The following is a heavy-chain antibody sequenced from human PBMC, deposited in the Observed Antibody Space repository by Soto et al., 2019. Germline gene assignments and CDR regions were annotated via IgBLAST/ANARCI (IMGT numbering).Heavy chain of an antibody. CDR2: FYWDDDK. CDR1: GFSFNTTGVG. CDR3: AHRAVLCSGGTCYSHPFDS. Sequence: QITLKESGPTLVKPTQTLTLTCTFSGFSFNTTGVGVGWIRQPPGKALEWLAIFYWDDDKRYSPSLKSRLTITKDTXKNQVVPTVTNMDPVDTATYFCAHRAVLCSGGTCYSHPFDSWGQGTLVTVSS. D-gene: IGHD2-15*01. V-gene: IGHV2-5*02. J-gene: IGHJ4*02.